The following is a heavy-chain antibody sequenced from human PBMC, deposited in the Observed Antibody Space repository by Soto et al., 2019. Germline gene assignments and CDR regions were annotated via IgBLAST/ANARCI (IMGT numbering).Heavy chain of an antibody. V-gene: IGHV3-30-3*01. CDR3: ALPPLAALGEVGFDY. CDR1: GFTFSSYA. J-gene: IGHJ4*02. D-gene: IGHD6-6*01. Sequence: QVQLVESGGGVVQPGRSLRLSCAASGFTFSSYAMHWVRQAPGKGLEWVAVISYDGSNKYYADSVKGRFTISRDNSKNTLYLQMNSLRAEDTAVYYCALPPLAALGEVGFDYWGQGTLVTVSS. CDR2: ISYDGSNK.